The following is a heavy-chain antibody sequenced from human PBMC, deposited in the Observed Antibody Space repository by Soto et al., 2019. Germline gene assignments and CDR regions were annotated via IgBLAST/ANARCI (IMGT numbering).Heavy chain of an antibody. D-gene: IGHD3-3*01. CDR3: ARSGSFGFLEWAHAEYFQH. Sequence: QVQLVESGGGLVKPGGSLRLSCAASGFTFSDYYMSWIRQAPGKGLEWVSYISSSGSTIYYADSVKGRFTISRDNAKNSLYLQMTSLRAEDTAVYYCARSGSFGFLEWAHAEYFQHWGQGTLVTVSS. CDR1: GFTFSDYY. V-gene: IGHV3-11*01. J-gene: IGHJ1*01. CDR2: ISSSGSTI.